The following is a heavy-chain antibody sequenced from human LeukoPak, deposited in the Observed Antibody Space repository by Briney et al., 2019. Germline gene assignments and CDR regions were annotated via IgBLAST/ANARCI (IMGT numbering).Heavy chain of an antibody. CDR1: GGSISSYY. CDR3: ARVDYGDYYMDV. J-gene: IGHJ6*03. CDR2: IYYSGST. V-gene: IGHV4-59*01. Sequence: PSETLSLTCTVSGGSISSYYWSWIRQPPGKGLEWIGYIYYSGSTNYNPSLKSRVTISVDTPKNQFSLKLSSVTAADTAVYYCARVDYGDYYMDVWGKGTTVTVSS. D-gene: IGHD4-17*01.